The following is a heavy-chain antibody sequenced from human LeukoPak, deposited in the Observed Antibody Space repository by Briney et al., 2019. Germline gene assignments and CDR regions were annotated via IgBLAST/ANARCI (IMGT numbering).Heavy chain of an antibody. Sequence: SETLSLTCAVYGGSFSGYYWSWIRQPPGKGLEWIGEINHSGSTNYNPSLKSRVTISVDTSKNQFSLKLSSVTAAGTAVYYCARGSVVVVAAIYYYYYYMDVWGKGTTVTVSS. J-gene: IGHJ6*03. CDR2: INHSGST. D-gene: IGHD2-15*01. V-gene: IGHV4-34*01. CDR3: ARGSVVVVAAIYYYYYYMDV. CDR1: GGSFSGYY.